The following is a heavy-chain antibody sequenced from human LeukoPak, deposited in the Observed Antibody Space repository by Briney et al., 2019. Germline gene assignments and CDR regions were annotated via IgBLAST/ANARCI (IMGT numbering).Heavy chain of an antibody. CDR2: IYSGST. J-gene: IGHJ4*02. D-gene: IGHD6-13*01. CDR3: GGIAAAGTVDY. V-gene: IGHV4-39*01. CDR1: GGSISSSSYY. Sequence: SETLSLTCTVSGGSISSSSYYWGWIRQPPGKGLEWIGSIYSGSTYYNPSLKSRVTISVDTSKNQFSLKLSSVTAADTAVYYCGGIAAAGTVDYWGQGTLVTVSS.